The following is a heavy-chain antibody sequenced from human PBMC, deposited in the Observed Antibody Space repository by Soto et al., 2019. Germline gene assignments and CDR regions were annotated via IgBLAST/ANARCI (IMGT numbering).Heavy chain of an antibody. J-gene: IGHJ6*02. Sequence: QVQLQESGPGLVKPSQTLSLTCTVSGGSISSGDYYWSWIRQPPGKGMEWVGYIYYSGTTYYHPSRKSRVIISEDTSNNQFSLTVNSVTPADTAVYDWARAVLHLGPHYYYYIDYWGQGTTVTVSS. CDR1: GGSISSGDYY. V-gene: IGHV4-30-4*01. CDR3: ARAVLHLGPHYYYYIDY. CDR2: IYYSGTT.